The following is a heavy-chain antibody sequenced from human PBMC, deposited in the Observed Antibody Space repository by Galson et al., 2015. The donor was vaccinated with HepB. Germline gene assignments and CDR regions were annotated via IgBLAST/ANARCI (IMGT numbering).Heavy chain of an antibody. D-gene: IGHD3-10*01. CDR3: ARDPNYKPGTYGMDV. Sequence: SLRLSCAASGFTFSTYSMNWVRQAPGKGLEWVSSISSDGNYIYYADSVKGRFTISRDNTKNSLFLRMNSLRADDTAVYYCARDPNYKPGTYGMDVWGQGTTVTVSS. J-gene: IGHJ6*02. CDR2: ISSDGNYI. V-gene: IGHV3-21*01. CDR1: GFTFSTYS.